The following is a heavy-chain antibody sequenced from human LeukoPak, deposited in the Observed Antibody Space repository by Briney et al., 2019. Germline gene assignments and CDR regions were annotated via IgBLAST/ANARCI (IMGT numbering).Heavy chain of an antibody. CDR3: ARGGYDYVWGSYRHDERLKI. CDR1: GGSISSGGYY. D-gene: IGHD3-16*02. J-gene: IGHJ4*02. Sequence: SETLSLTCTVSGGSISSGGYYWSWIRQHPGKGLEWIGYIYYSGSTNYNPSLKSRVTISVDTSKNQFSLKLSSVTAADTAVYYCARGGYDYVWGSYRHDERLKIWGQGTLVTVSS. V-gene: IGHV4-31*03. CDR2: IYYSGST.